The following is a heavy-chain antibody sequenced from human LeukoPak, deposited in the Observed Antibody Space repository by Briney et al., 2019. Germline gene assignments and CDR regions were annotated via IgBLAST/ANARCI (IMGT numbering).Heavy chain of an antibody. CDR1: GFTFGDYA. D-gene: IGHD3-10*01. CDR3: TRGGMVRGVLDY. CDR2: IRSKTYGGTT. V-gene: IGHV3-49*04. J-gene: IGHJ4*02. Sequence: GRSLRLSCTASGFTFGDYAMSWVRQAPGKGLEWVGFIRSKTYGGTTEYAASVKGRFSISRDDSKSIAYLQMNSLKTEDTAVYFCTRGGMVRGVLDYWGRGTLVTVSS.